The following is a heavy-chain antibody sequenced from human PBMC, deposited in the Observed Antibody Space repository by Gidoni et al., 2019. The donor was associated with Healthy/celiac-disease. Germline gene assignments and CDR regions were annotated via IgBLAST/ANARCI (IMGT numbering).Heavy chain of an antibody. Sequence: EVQLVESGGGLVQPGGSLRLSCAASGFTVSSYWMSWVRQAPGKGLEWVANIKQDGSEKYYVDSVKGRFTISRDNAKNSLYLQMNSLRAEDTAVYYCARDGLPSKYYYYGMDVWGQGTTVTVSS. CDR3: ARDGLPSKYYYYGMDV. CDR2: IKQDGSEK. D-gene: IGHD5-18*01. J-gene: IGHJ6*02. V-gene: IGHV3-7*01. CDR1: GFTVSSYW.